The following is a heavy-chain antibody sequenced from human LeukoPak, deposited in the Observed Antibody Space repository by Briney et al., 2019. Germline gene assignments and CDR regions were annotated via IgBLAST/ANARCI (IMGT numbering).Heavy chain of an antibody. D-gene: IGHD2-2*01. Sequence: GASLKISSKGSGYSFTIYWIAWARPMPGKGMEWMGIIYSGDSDPTYTPSLQGQVTISADKSISTAYLQWSSLKASDTAMYYCARGLGYCSDTRCNLFDSWGQGTLVTVSS. V-gene: IGHV5-51*01. CDR1: GYSFTIYW. J-gene: IGHJ5*01. CDR3: ARGLGYCSDTRCNLFDS. CDR2: IYSGDSDP.